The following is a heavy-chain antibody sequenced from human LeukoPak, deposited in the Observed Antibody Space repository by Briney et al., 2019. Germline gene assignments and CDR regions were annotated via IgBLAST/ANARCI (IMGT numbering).Heavy chain of an antibody. J-gene: IGHJ3*02. V-gene: IGHV5-51*01. CDR1: GYSFTNYW. CDR2: IYPGDSDT. CDR3: ARLSYYYASDPGAFDI. Sequence: GESLKISCKASGYSFTNYWIGWVRQMPGKGLEWMGIIYPGDSDTRYSPSFQGQVTISADKSISSACLQWSSLKASDTAMYYCARLSYYYASDPGAFDIWGQGTMVTVSS. D-gene: IGHD3-10*01.